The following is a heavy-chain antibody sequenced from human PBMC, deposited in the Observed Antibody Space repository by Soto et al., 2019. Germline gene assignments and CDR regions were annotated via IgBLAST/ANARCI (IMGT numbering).Heavy chain of an antibody. CDR3: ARGPAGGLRGGVSY. J-gene: IGHJ4*02. D-gene: IGHD2-15*01. Sequence: ASVKVSCKASGYTLTSYYLHWVRQAPGQGPEWMGIINPSGGITNDAQKFQDRVTMTSDTSTTTAYMELRSLRSDDTAVYYCARGPAGGLRGGVSYWGQGTLVTVSS. V-gene: IGHV1-46*01. CDR2: INPSGGIT. CDR1: GYTLTSYY.